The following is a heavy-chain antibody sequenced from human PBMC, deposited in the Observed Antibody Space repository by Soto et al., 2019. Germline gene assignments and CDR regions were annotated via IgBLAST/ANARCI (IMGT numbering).Heavy chain of an antibody. CDR2: IVVGSGNT. V-gene: IGHV1-58*02. CDR1: GFTFTSSA. CDR3: AAGAFTNYDILTGYWGYFDY. D-gene: IGHD3-9*01. J-gene: IGHJ4*02. Sequence: QMQLVQSGPEVKKPGTSVKVSCKASGFTFTSSAMQWVRQARGQRLEWIGWIVVGSGNTNYAQKFQERVTITRDMSTSTAYMELSSLRSEDTAVYYCAAGAFTNYDILTGYWGYFDYWGQGTLVTVSS.